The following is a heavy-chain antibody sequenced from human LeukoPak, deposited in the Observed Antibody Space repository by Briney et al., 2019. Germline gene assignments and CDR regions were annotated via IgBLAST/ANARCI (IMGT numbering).Heavy chain of an antibody. D-gene: IGHD3-9*01. CDR3: ARHSYNDILTGFDP. CDR2: IYYSGST. V-gene: IGHV4-59*08. CDR1: GDSICSSY. J-gene: IGHJ5*02. Sequence: SETLSLTCIVSGDSICSSYWSWIRQPPGKGLEWIGHIYYSGSTHYNPSLKSRVTISADTSKKQFSLKLSSVTAADTAVYYCARHSYNDILTGFDPWGQGTLVTVSS.